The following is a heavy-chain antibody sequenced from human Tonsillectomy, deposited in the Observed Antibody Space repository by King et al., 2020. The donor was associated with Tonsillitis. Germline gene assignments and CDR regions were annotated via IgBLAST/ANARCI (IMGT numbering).Heavy chain of an antibody. CDR3: ARGPWQLLRSYYFDY. J-gene: IGHJ4*02. Sequence: VQLQQWGAGLLKPSETLSLTCAVYGGSFSGYYWSWIRQPPGKGLEWIGEINHSGSTNYNPSLKSRVTISVDTSKNQFSLKLSSVTAADTAVYYCARGPWQLLRSYYFDYWGQGTLVTVSS. V-gene: IGHV4-34*01. CDR2: INHSGST. D-gene: IGHD2-15*01. CDR1: GGSFSGYY.